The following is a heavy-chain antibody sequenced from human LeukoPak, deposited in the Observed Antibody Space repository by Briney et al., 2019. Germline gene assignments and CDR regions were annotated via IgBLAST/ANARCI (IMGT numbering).Heavy chain of an antibody. V-gene: IGHV3-21*01. CDR2: ITSTGLYI. CDR1: GFTFNTYT. D-gene: IGHD5-24*01. J-gene: IGHJ4*02. CDR3: ARESEVATIFDY. Sequence: GGSLRLSCAASGFTFNTYTMNWVRQAPGKGLEWFSSITSTGLYIFYADSVKGRFTISRDNAKNSLYLQMNSLRAEDTAVYYCARESEVATIFDYWGQGTLVPVSS.